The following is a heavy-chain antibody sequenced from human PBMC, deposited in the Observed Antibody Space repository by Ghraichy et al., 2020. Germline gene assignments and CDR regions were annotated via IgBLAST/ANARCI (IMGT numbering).Heavy chain of an antibody. CDR3: AKAPRDDFWSGPYYYGMDV. V-gene: IGHV3-30*18. D-gene: IGHD3-3*01. CDR1: GFTFSSYG. J-gene: IGHJ6*02. Sequence: LSLTCAASGFTFSSYGMHWVRQAPGKGLEWVAVISYDGSNKYYADSVKGRFTISRDNSKNTLYLQMNSLRAEDTAVYYCAKAPRDDFWSGPYYYGMDVWGQGTTVTVSS. CDR2: ISYDGSNK.